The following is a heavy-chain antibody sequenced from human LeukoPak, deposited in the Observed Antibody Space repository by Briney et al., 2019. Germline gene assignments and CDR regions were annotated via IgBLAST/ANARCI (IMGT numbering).Heavy chain of an antibody. D-gene: IGHD4-23*01. V-gene: IGHV1-46*01. CDR2: INPSGGST. CDR3: ARSQAHGGYFDY. J-gene: IGHJ4*02. Sequence: ASVKVSCKASGYTFTSYYMHWVRQAPGQGLEWMGIINPSGGSTSYAQKFQGRVTTTRDTSTSTVYMELSSLRSEDTAVYYCARSQAHGGYFDYWGQGTLVTASS. CDR1: GYTFTSYY.